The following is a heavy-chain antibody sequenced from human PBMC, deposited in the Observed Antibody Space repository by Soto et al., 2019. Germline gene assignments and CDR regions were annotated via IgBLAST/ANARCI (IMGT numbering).Heavy chain of an antibody. CDR2: MSYDGTKQ. V-gene: IGHV3-30*18. CDR3: AKEYGSTWIDH. D-gene: IGHD6-13*01. CDR1: VFSFSTYG. J-gene: IGHJ4*02. Sequence: GGSLRLSCAASVFSFSTYGMHWDRQSPGKGQEWVAAMSYDGTKQYYVDSVTGRFTISRDNSRNTVFLQLNSLRDEDTAVYYCAKEYGSTWIDHWGQGTPVTVSS.